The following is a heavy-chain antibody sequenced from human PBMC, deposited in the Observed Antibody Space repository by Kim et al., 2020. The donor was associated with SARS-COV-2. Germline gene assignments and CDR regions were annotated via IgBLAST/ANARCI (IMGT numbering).Heavy chain of an antibody. Sequence: GGSLRLSCAASGFTFSSYDMHWVRQATGKGLEWVSAIGTAGDTYYPGSVKGRFTISRENAKNSLYLQMNSLRAGDTAVYYCARGSGSYYKLWYFDLWGRGTLVTVAS. D-gene: IGHD1-26*01. CDR1: GFTFSSYD. CDR3: ARGSGSYYKLWYFDL. J-gene: IGHJ2*01. CDR2: IGTAGDT. V-gene: IGHV3-13*01.